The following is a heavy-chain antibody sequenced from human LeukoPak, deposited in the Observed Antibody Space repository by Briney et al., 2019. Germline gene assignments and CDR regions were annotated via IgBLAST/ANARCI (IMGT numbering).Heavy chain of an antibody. J-gene: IGHJ6*02. CDR1: GYSLTTYY. Sequence: ASVKVSCKASGYSLTTYYMHWVRQAPGQGLEWMAIISPSGGSTNYAQKFQGRVTMTRDTPTNTVYMEMSSLRIEDTAVYYCASVYLHGMNVWGQGTTVTVSS. D-gene: IGHD1-14*01. V-gene: IGHV1-46*01. CDR2: ISPSGGST. CDR3: ASVYLHGMNV.